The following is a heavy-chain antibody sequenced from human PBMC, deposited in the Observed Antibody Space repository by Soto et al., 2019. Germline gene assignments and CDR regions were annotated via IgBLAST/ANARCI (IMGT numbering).Heavy chain of an antibody. D-gene: IGHD2-21*02. CDR2: IIVASGRT. CDR3: VAELYSGGGCCSFDF. Sequence: SVKVSCKTSGITFTNSAVQWVRQARGQRLEWIGWIIVASGRTNYAREVQERVTISRDTSTSTAYMELSGLRSEDTAVYYCVAELYSGGGCCSFDFWGQGTMVTVSS. V-gene: IGHV1-58*01. CDR1: GITFTNSA. J-gene: IGHJ3*01.